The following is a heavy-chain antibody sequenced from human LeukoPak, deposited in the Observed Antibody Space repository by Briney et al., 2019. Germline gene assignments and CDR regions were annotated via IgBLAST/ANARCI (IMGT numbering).Heavy chain of an antibody. CDR1: GFTFSSYA. Sequence: GGSLRLSCAASGFTFSSYAMSWVRQAPGKGLEWVSAISGSGGSTYYADSVKGRFTISRDNSKNTLYLQMNSLRAEDTAVYYCAKRATAYSSGWPNWFDPWGQGTLVTVSS. D-gene: IGHD6-19*01. CDR3: AKRATAYSSGWPNWFDP. CDR2: ISGSGGST. J-gene: IGHJ5*02. V-gene: IGHV3-23*01.